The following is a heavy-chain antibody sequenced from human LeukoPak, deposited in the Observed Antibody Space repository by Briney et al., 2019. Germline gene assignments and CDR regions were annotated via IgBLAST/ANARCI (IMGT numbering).Heavy chain of an antibody. CDR2: IDNAGSIT. Sequence: PGGSLRLSCAASGFTFSNYWIHWVRQAPGKGLVWVSRIDNAGSITTYADSVKGRFTISRDNAENTLYLQMNSLRAEDTAVYYCARDPPWAVSGSLDYWGQGTLVTVSS. CDR3: ARDPPWAVSGSLDY. D-gene: IGHD2-15*01. J-gene: IGHJ4*02. CDR1: GFTFSNYW. V-gene: IGHV3-74*03.